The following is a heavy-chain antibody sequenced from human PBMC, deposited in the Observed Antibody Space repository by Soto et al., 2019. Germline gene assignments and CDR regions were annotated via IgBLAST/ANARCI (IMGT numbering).Heavy chain of an antibody. V-gene: IGHV4-34*01. CDR1: GGSFSAYY. Sequence: QVQLQQWGAGLLKPSETLSLTCAVYGGSFSAYYWNWIRQPPGKGLEWIGEINHSGSTNYNPSLKSRVTISVDTSKNQFSLKLSSVTAADTAVYYCARSVAGTDYWGQGTLVTVSS. CDR2: INHSGST. D-gene: IGHD6-19*01. CDR3: ARSVAGTDY. J-gene: IGHJ4*02.